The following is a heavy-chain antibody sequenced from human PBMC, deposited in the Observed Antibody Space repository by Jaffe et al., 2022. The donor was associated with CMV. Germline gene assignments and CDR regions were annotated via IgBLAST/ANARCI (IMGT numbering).Heavy chain of an antibody. CDR2: INPNSGGT. CDR3: ARDRSLRYFDWLVGWFDP. V-gene: IGHV1-2*02. Sequence: QVQLVQSGAEVKKPGASVKVSCKASGYTFTGYYMHWVRQAPGQGLEWMGWINPNSGGTNYAQKFQGRVTMTRDTSISTAYMELSRLRSDDTAVYYCARDRSLRYFDWLVGWFDPWGQGTLVTVSS. J-gene: IGHJ5*02. D-gene: IGHD3-9*01. CDR1: GYTFTGYY.